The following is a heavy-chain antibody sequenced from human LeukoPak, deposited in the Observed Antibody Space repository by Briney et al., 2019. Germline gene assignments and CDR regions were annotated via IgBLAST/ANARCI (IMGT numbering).Heavy chain of an antibody. CDR2: IIPIFGTT. D-gene: IGHD1-26*01. CDR1: GGTFSSYA. V-gene: IGHV1-69*01. J-gene: IGHJ4*02. CDR3: ARVGPLSGSYFMGYFDY. Sequence: GSSVKVSCKASGGTFSSYATSWVRQAPGQGLEWMGGIIPIFGTTNYAQKFQGRVTITANESTSTAYMELSSLRSEDTAVYYCARVGPLSGSYFMGYFDYWGQGTLVTVSS.